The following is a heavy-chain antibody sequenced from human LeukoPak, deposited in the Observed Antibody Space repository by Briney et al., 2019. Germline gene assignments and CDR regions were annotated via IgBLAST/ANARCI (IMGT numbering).Heavy chain of an antibody. CDR3: ATGSAGNLYYYYYMDV. D-gene: IGHD1-14*01. CDR1: GYILTELS. CDR2: FDPEDGET. Sequence: ASVKVSCKVSGYILTELSMHWVRQAPGKGLEWMRGFDPEDGETIYAQKFQGRVTMTEDTSTDTAYMELSSLGSEDTAVYYCATGSAGNLYYYYYMDVWGKGTTVTVSS. V-gene: IGHV1-24*01. J-gene: IGHJ6*03.